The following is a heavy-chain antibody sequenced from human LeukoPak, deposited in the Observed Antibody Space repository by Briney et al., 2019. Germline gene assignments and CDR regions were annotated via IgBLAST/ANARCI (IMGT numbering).Heavy chain of an antibody. CDR1: GGSISSGSYY. CDR2: IYTSGST. J-gene: IGHJ6*03. CDR3: ARVRSSGWAAHYYYMDV. V-gene: IGHV4-61*02. D-gene: IGHD6-19*01. Sequence: PSETLSLTCTVSGGSISSGSYYWSWIRQPAGKGLEWIGRIYTSGSTNYNPSLKSRVTISVDTSKNQFSLKLSSVTAADTAVYYCARVRSSGWAAHYYYMDVWGKGTTVTISS.